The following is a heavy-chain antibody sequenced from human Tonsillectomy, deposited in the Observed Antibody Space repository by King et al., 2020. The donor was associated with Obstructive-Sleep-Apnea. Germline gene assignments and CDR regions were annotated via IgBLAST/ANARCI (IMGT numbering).Heavy chain of an antibody. V-gene: IGHV1-46*03. CDR1: GYTFTSYY. Sequence: QLVQSGAEVKKPGASVKVSCKASGYTFTSYYMHWVRQAPGQGLEWMGIINPSGGSRSYAQKFQGRLTMTRDTPTRTVNMELSSLRSEDTAVYYCARDHRPVSTTYYYGMDVWGQGTTVTVSS. J-gene: IGHJ6*02. CDR2: INPSGGSR. D-gene: IGHD4-11*01. CDR3: ARDHRPVSTTYYYGMDV.